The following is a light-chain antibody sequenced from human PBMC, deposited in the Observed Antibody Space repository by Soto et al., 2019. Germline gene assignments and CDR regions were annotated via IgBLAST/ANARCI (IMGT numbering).Light chain of an antibody. CDR1: QSVSSY. V-gene: IGKV3-15*01. CDR3: QQYNDWPKLT. CDR2: GTS. Sequence: EIVLTQSPATLSLSPGERATLSCRASQSVSSYLAWYQQRPGQAPRLLIYGTSTRATGVPARFSGSGSGTEFTLTISNLQSEDFAVYYCQQYNDWPKLTCRGGPKVDIK. J-gene: IGKJ4*01.